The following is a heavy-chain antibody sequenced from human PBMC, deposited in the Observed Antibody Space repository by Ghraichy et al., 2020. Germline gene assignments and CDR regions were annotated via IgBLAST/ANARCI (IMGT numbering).Heavy chain of an antibody. CDR1: GYTFSSYD. D-gene: IGHD6-25*01. J-gene: IGHJ4*02. Sequence: ASVKVSCKASGYTFSSYDIGLVREVPGQGFEWVGWISAYDGATFYAQKFQGRVTLTKDTSTDTAYMDLRSLRSDDTAVYFCARGPGYLYYFDLWGQGTLVTVSS. V-gene: IGHV1-18*01. CDR2: ISAYDGAT. CDR3: ARGPGYLYYFDL.